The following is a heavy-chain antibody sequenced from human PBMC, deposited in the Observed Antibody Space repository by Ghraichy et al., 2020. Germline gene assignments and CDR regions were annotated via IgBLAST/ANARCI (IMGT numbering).Heavy chain of an antibody. V-gene: IGHV3-23*01. CDR1: GFTFSSYA. CDR3: AKRQQLVRVTNYYGMDV. Sequence: GGSLRLSCAASGFTFSSYAMSWVRQAPGKGLEWVSAISGSGGSTYYADSVKGRFTISRDNSKNTLYLQMNSLRAEDTAVYYCAKRQQLVRVTNYYGMDVWGQGTTVTVSS. D-gene: IGHD6-13*01. J-gene: IGHJ6*02. CDR2: ISGSGGST.